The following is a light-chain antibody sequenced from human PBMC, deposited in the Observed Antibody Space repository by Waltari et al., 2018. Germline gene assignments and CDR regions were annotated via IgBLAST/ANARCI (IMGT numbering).Light chain of an antibody. J-gene: IGLJ2*01. V-gene: IGLV2-14*03. CDR1: SSDVGGYDF. Sequence: QSALTQPASVSGSPGQSITISCTGTSSDVGGYDFVPWYQQYPGKAPKPVIYDVYYRPSGVSHRFSASKSGNTASLTISGLQTEDEADYYCSSYTSISTSVVFGGGTKLTVL. CDR3: SSYTSISTSVV. CDR2: DVY.